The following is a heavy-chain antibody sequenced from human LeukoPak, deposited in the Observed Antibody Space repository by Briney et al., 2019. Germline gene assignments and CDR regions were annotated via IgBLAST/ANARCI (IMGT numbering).Heavy chain of an antibody. Sequence: GGSLRLSCAASGFTFSSYSMNWVRQAPGKGLEWVSSIRSSSSYIYYADSVKGRFTISRDNAKNSLYLQMNSLRAEDTAVYYCARVGGIAVAEYYYYYMDVWGKGTTVTVSS. V-gene: IGHV3-21*01. CDR3: ARVGGIAVAEYYYYYMDV. CDR1: GFTFSSYS. J-gene: IGHJ6*03. D-gene: IGHD6-19*01. CDR2: IRSSSSYI.